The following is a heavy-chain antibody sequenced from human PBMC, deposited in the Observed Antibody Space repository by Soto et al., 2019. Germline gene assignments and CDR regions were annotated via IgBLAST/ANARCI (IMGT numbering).Heavy chain of an antibody. CDR2: IYHSGST. J-gene: IGHJ3*02. CDR1: SGSTSSSNW. CDR3: ARVNSSRWYDAFNI. Sequence: SETLSLTCAVSSGSTSSSNWWSWVRQPPGKGLEWIGEIYHSGSTNYNPSLKSRVTISVDKSKNHFSLKLSSVTAADTAVYYCARVNSSRWYDAFNIWGQGTMVTVSS. D-gene: IGHD6-13*01. V-gene: IGHV4-4*02.